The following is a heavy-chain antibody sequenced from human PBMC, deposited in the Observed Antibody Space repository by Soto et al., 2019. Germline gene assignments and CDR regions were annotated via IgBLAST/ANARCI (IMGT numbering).Heavy chain of an antibody. J-gene: IGHJ4*02. Sequence: GGSLRFSCAASGFTFSGSAMHCVCQASGDGLEWVGRIRSKAISYARAYAASVKGRFTIYRDDPQKTAYLQMNSLKTEDTAVYYCTSGYSSSWYTDLFDYWGQGT. V-gene: IGHV3-73*01. CDR3: TSGYSSSWYTDLFDY. CDR2: IRSKAISYAR. CDR1: GFTFSGSA. D-gene: IGHD6-13*01.